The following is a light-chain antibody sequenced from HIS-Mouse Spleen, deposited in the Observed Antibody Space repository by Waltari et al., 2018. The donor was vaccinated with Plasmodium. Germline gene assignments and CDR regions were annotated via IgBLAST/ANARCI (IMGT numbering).Light chain of an antibody. J-gene: IGLJ2*01. CDR1: SSDVGGYNS. CDR3: SSYAGSNNLV. CDR2: EVS. Sequence: QSALTQPPSASGSPGQSVTISCTRTSSDVGGYNSVSWYQQPPGKAPKLMIYEVSTRPSGVPDRFSGSKSGNTASLTVSGLQAEDEADYYCSSYAGSNNLVFGGGTKLTVL. V-gene: IGLV2-8*01.